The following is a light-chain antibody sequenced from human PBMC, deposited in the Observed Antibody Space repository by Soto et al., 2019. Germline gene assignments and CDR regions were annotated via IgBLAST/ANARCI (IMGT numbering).Light chain of an antibody. J-gene: IGKJ5*01. Sequence: EIVSTQSPATLSLSPGERATLSCRSSQSVSSYLAWYQQKPGQAPRLLIYVASKRATGIPDRFSGSGSGTDFTLTISRLEPQDFAVYYCQQYGSSPTVTFGQGTRLDIK. CDR3: QQYGSSPTVT. CDR2: VAS. V-gene: IGKV3-20*01. CDR1: QSVSSY.